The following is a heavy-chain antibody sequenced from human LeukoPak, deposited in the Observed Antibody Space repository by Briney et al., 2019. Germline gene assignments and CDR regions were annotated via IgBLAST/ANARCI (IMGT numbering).Heavy chain of an antibody. CDR2: IYYSGST. D-gene: IGHD3-9*01. J-gene: IGHJ5*02. V-gene: IGHV4-59*01. CDR1: GGSISSYY. CDR3: XRGXIXXXXXLRXFDP. Sequence: SETLSLTCTVSGGSISSYYWSWIRQPPGKGLEWIGYIYYSGSTNYNPSLKSRVTISVDTSKNQFSLKLSSVTAADTAVYYCXRGXIXXXXXLRXFDPWGQGTLVTVSS.